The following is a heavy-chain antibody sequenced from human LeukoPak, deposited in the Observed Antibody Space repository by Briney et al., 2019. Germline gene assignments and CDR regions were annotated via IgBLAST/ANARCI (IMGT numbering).Heavy chain of an antibody. J-gene: IGHJ5*02. V-gene: IGHV4-59*01. CDR1: GGSIRSYY. Sequence: SGTLSLTCTVSGGSIRSYYWSWIRQPPGKGLDWIGYIYYSGSTNYNPSLKSRVTISEDTSKNQFSLKLSSVTAADTAVYYCAGVVEVPAATGLWFDPWGQGTLVTVSS. CDR2: IYYSGST. D-gene: IGHD2-2*01. CDR3: AGVVEVPAATGLWFDP.